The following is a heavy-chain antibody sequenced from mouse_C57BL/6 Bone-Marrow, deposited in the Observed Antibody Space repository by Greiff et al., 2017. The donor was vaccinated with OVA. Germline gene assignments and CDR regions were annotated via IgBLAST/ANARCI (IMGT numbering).Heavy chain of an antibody. CDR3: ARASLYSNYGGAMDY. CDR2: INYDGSST. J-gene: IGHJ4*01. V-gene: IGHV5-16*01. CDR1: GFTFSDYY. Sequence: EVKVEESEGGLVQPGSSMKLSCTASGFTFSDYYMAWVRQVPEKGLEWVANINYDGSSTYYLDSLKSRFIISRDNAKNILYLQMSSLKSEDTATYYCARASLYSNYGGAMDYWGQGTSVTVSS. D-gene: IGHD2-5*01.